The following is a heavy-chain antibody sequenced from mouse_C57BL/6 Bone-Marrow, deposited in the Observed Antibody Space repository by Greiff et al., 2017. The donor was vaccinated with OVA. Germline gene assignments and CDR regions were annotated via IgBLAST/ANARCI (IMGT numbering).Heavy chain of an antibody. J-gene: IGHJ2*01. CDR1: GYSITSGYY. CDR2: ISYDGST. CDR3: ARETYGSDY. V-gene: IGHV3-6*01. D-gene: IGHD1-1*01. Sequence: EVKLQESGPGLVKPSQSLSLTCSVTGYSITSGYYWNWIRQFPGNKLEWVGYISYDGSTNYNPSLKNRISITRDTSKNQFFLKLNSVTTEDTATYYCARETYGSDYWGQGTTLTVSA.